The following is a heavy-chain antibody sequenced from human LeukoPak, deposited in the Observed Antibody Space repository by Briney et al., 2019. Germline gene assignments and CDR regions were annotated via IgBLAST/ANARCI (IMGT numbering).Heavy chain of an antibody. CDR2: IIPIFGTA. D-gene: IGHD1-26*01. CDR3: ARFAGSIVGATGWFDP. CDR1: GGTFSSYA. Sequence: GASVKVSCKASGGTFSSYAISWVRQAPGQGLEWMGGIIPIFGTANYAQKFQGRVTITADESTSTAYMELSSLRSEDTAVYYCARFAGSIVGATGWFDPWGQGTLVTVSS. V-gene: IGHV1-69*13. J-gene: IGHJ5*02.